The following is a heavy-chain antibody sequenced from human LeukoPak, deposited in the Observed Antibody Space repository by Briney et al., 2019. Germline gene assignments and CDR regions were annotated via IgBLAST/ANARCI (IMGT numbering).Heavy chain of an antibody. J-gene: IGHJ6*03. Sequence: PGGSLRLSRAASGFTFDDYAMHWVRQAPGKGLEWVSLISGDGGSTYYADSVKGRFTISRDNSKNSLYLQMNSLRTEDTALYYCAKDIRWRIVVVVAASHYYYMDVWGKETTVTVSS. V-gene: IGHV3-43*02. CDR3: AKDIRWRIVVVVAASHYYYMDV. CDR1: GFTFDDYA. CDR2: ISGDGGST. D-gene: IGHD2-15*01.